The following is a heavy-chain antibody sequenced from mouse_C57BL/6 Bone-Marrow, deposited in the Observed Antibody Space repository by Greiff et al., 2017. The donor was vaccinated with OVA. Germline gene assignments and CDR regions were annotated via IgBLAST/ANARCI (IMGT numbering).Heavy chain of an antibody. J-gene: IGHJ3*01. CDR3: ARGGRGFAY. Sequence: QVQLQQPGAELVKPGASVKLSCKASGYTFTSYWMQWVKQRPGQGLEWIGEIDPSDSYTNYNQKFKGKATLTVDTSSSTAYIQLSSLTSEDSAVYYCARGGRGFAYWGQGTLVTVSA. V-gene: IGHV1-50*01. CDR1: GYTFTSYW. CDR2: IDPSDSYT.